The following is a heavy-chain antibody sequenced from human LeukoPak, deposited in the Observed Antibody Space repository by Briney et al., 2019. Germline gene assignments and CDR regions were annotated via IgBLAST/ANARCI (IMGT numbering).Heavy chain of an antibody. CDR3: ARDLGFGDPSGTFDI. CDR1: GGSISSSSYY. J-gene: IGHJ3*02. D-gene: IGHD3-10*01. Sequence: SETLSLTCTVSGGSISSSSYYWGWIRQPPGKGLEWIGSVYYSGSTYYNPSLKSRVTISVDTSKNQFSLKLSSVTAADTAVYYCARDLGFGDPSGTFDIWGQGTMVTVSS. CDR2: VYYSGST. V-gene: IGHV4-39*07.